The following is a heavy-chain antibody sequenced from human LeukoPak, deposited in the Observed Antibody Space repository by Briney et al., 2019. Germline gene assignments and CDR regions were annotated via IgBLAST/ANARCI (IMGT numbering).Heavy chain of an antibody. J-gene: IGHJ3*02. Sequence: ASVKVSCKASGYAFTNYAMHWVRQAPGQRLEWMGWINAGNGYTKYSQKFQGRVTITRDTSATTAYMELSSLRSEDTAVYYCATFSWLLFAFDIWGQGTMVTVSS. CDR2: INAGNGYT. V-gene: IGHV1-3*01. CDR1: GYAFTNYA. CDR3: ATFSWLLFAFDI. D-gene: IGHD3-3*01.